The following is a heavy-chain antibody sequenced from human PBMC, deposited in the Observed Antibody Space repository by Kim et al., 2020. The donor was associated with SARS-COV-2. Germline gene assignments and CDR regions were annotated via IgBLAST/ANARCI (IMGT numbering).Heavy chain of an antibody. CDR3: AISSIAGAFDI. J-gene: IGHJ3*02. Sequence: TYYADSVKCRFTISRDKSKNTLYLQMNSLRAEDTAVYYCAISSIAGAFDIWGQGTMVTVSS. CDR2: T. V-gene: IGHV3-53*01. D-gene: IGHD6-6*01.